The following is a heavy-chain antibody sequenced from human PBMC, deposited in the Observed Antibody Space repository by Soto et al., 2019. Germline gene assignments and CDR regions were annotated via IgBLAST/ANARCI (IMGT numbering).Heavy chain of an antibody. V-gene: IGHV4-34*01. J-gene: IGHJ5*02. Sequence: PSETLSLTCAVYGGSFSGYYWSWIRQSPGKGLEWIGEINHSGSTNYNPSLKRRVNISVDTSKNQFSLKLTSVTAADRAVYYCATTNWSPNFFGPLGQGTLVTVSS. CDR1: GGSFSGYY. CDR3: ATTNWSPNFFGP. D-gene: IGHD1-1*01. CDR2: INHSGST.